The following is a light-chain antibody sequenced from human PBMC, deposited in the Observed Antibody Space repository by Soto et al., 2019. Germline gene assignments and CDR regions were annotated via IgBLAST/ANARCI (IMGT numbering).Light chain of an antibody. Sequence: QSVLTQPRSVSGSPGQSVNISCSGTNSDVGGYNFVSWYLQHPGKAPKLMISEVSNRPSGVSNRFSASKSGNTASLTISGLQSEDEADYYCSSYTSSSTLENVFGTGTKVTVL. CDR2: EVS. V-gene: IGLV2-14*01. CDR1: NSDVGGYNF. CDR3: SSYTSSSTLENV. J-gene: IGLJ1*01.